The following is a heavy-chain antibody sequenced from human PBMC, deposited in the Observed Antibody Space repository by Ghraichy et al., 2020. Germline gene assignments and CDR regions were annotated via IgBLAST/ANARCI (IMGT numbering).Heavy chain of an antibody. CDR3: ARNRASLDV. V-gene: IGHV3-7*03. J-gene: IGHJ6*04. CDR2: INPDGSEK. CDR1: GFTFSIYS. Sequence: GGSLRLSCAASGFTFSIYSMSWVRQAPGKGLEWVANINPDGSEKYYVDSVKGRFTMSRDNAKNSVSLQMNSLRAEDTAMYYCARNRASLDVWGKGTTVTVTS. D-gene: IGHD2/OR15-2a*01.